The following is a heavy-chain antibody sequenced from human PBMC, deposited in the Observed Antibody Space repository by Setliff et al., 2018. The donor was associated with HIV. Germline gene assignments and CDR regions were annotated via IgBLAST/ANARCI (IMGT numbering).Heavy chain of an antibody. V-gene: IGHV3-20*04. Sequence: GSLRLSCAASGFTFDDYGMSWVRQAPGKGLEWVSGINWNGGSTGYADSVKGRFTISRDNAKNSLYLQINSLRAEDTALYYCAREGFSGWYLNYWGRGTLVTVSS. CDR2: INWNGGST. J-gene: IGHJ4*02. D-gene: IGHD6-19*01. CDR3: AREGFSGWYLNY. CDR1: GFTFDDYG.